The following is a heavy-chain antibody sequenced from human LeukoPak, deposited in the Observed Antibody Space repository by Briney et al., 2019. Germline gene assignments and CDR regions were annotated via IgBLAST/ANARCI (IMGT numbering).Heavy chain of an antibody. Sequence: ASVKVSCKASGYTFTSYGISWVRQAPGQGLEWMGWISAYNGNTNYAQKLQGRLTMTTDTSTSTAYMELRSLRSDDTAVYYCARVGDILTGYPYYFDYWGQGTLVTVSS. CDR1: GYTFTSYG. CDR3: ARVGDILTGYPYYFDY. V-gene: IGHV1-18*01. CDR2: ISAYNGNT. D-gene: IGHD3-9*01. J-gene: IGHJ4*02.